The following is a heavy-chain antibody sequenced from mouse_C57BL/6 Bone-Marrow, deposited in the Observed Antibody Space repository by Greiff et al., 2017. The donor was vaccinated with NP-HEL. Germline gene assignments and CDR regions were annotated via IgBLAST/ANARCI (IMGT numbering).Heavy chain of an antibody. CDR2: IYPGSGST. D-gene: IGHD2-12*01. J-gene: IGHJ4*01. CDR3: AIRQDYAMDY. Sequence: QVQLQQPGAELVKPGASVKMSCKASGYTFTSYWITWVKQRPGQGLEWIGDIYPGSGSTTYNEKFKSKATLTVDTSSSTAYMQLNSLTSEDSAVYYCAIRQDYAMDYWGQGTSVTVSS. CDR1: GYTFTSYW. V-gene: IGHV1-55*01.